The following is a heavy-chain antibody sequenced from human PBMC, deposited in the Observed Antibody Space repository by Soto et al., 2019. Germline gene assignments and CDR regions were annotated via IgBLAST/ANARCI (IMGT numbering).Heavy chain of an antibody. V-gene: IGHV3-13*01. CDR2: IGTLSDT. Sequence: GESLKISCAGSGFTFSTFDIHWVRQAPGKGLEWVSGIGTLSDTFYTASVQGRFTISRQNAKNSVYLQMNSLRAGDTAFYYCARGRSFSYDSTPPYYFDYWGQGTLVTVSS. J-gene: IGHJ4*02. D-gene: IGHD3-10*01. CDR3: ARGRSFSYDSTPPYYFDY. CDR1: GFTFSTFD.